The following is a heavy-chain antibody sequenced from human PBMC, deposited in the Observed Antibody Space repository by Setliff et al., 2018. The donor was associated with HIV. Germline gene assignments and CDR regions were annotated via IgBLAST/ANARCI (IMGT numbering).Heavy chain of an antibody. V-gene: IGHV3-23*01. CDR2: ISGSGGST. J-gene: IGHJ4*02. CDR1: GFTFSSYA. D-gene: IGHD3-22*01. CDR3: AKGLRRAGGYYDSSGYDY. Sequence: PGGSLRLSCAASGFTFSSYAMSWVRQAPGKGLEWVSAISGSGGSTYYADSVKGRFTISRDNSKNTLYLQMNSLRAEDTAVYYCAKGLRRAGGYYDSSGYDYWGQGTLVTVSS.